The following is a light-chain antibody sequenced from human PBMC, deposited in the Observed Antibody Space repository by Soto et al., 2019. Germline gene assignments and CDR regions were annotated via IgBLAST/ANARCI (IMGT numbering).Light chain of an antibody. CDR1: SSDVGSYNL. CDR2: EGS. CDR3: CPYAGSSTYV. V-gene: IGLV2-23*01. Sequence: QSVLTQPASVSGSPGQSITISCTGTSSDVGSYNLVSWYQQHPGKAPKLMIYEGSKRPSGVSNRFSGSKSGNTASLTISGLQAEDEADYYCCPYAGSSTYVFGTGTKSPS. J-gene: IGLJ1*01.